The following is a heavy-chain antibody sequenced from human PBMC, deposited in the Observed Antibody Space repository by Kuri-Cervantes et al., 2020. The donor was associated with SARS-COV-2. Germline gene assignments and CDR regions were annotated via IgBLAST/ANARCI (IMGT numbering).Heavy chain of an antibody. CDR3: ATPGVPATNYYFDY. Sequence: GGSLRLSCAASGFTFSSYSMNWVRQAPGKGLEWVSSISSSSSYIYYADSVKGRLTIARDNAENSLYLQMNGLRAEDTAVYYFATPGVPATNYYFDYWGQGTLVTVSS. CDR2: ISSSSSYI. V-gene: IGHV3-21*01. D-gene: IGHD2-2*01. J-gene: IGHJ4*02. CDR1: GFTFSSYS.